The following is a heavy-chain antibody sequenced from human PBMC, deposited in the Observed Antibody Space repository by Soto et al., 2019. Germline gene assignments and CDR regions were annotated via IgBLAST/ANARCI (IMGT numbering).Heavy chain of an antibody. CDR2: ISYDGSNK. V-gene: IGHV3-30-3*01. D-gene: IGHD3-22*01. CDR1: GFTFSSYA. Sequence: QVQLVESGGGVVQPGRSLRLSCAASGFTFSSYAMHWVRQAPGKGLEWVAVISYDGSNKYYADSVKGRFTISRDHSKNPLYLQMNSLRAEDTAVYYCARDPHASSGYYYRNRAFFDIWGQGTMVTVSS. J-gene: IGHJ3*02. CDR3: ARDPHASSGYYYRNRAFFDI.